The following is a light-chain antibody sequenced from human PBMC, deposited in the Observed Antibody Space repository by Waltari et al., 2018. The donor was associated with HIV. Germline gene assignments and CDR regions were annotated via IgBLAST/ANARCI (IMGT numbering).Light chain of an antibody. V-gene: IGLV8-61*01. CDR1: SGSVSTSYY. Sequence: QTVVTQEPSFSVTLTCGLNSGSVSTSYYPSWYQKTPGQTPRTLIYCTNARSSGVPDRCSGSILGNKAALTITGAQADDESDYYCVLYMGGGIWVFGGGTKVTVL. J-gene: IGLJ3*02. CDR2: CTN. CDR3: VLYMGGGIWV.